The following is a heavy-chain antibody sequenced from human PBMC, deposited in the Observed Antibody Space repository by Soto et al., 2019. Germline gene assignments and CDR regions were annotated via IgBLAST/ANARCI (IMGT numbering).Heavy chain of an antibody. J-gene: IGHJ4*02. D-gene: IGHD6-19*01. Sequence: KPSETLSLTCTVSGGSISSSSYYWGWIRQPPGKGLEWIGSIYYSGSTYYNPSLKSRVTISVDTSKNQFSLKLSSVTAADTAVYYCARRRTSAVAGYYFDYWGQGTLVTVSS. CDR2: IYYSGST. V-gene: IGHV4-39*01. CDR3: ARRRTSAVAGYYFDY. CDR1: GGSISSSSYY.